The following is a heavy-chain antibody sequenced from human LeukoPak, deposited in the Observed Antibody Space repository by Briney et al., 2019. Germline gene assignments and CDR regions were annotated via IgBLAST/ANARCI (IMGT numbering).Heavy chain of an antibody. Sequence: GGSLRLSCAASGFTFSSYAMHWVRQAPGKGLEWVAVISYDGSNKYYADSVKGRFTISRDNSKNTLYLQMNSLRAEDTAVYYCARDLPRITMIRGVTSAETDAFDIWGQGTMVTVSS. V-gene: IGHV3-30*04. CDR3: ARDLPRITMIRGVTSAETDAFDI. D-gene: IGHD3-10*01. CDR1: GFTFSSYA. CDR2: ISYDGSNK. J-gene: IGHJ3*02.